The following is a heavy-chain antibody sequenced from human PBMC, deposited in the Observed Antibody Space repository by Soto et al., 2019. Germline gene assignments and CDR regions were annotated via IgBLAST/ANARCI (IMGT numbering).Heavy chain of an antibody. V-gene: IGHV3-30*03. D-gene: IGHD6-13*01. CDR3: ARDRVIAAAGFDAFDI. Sequence: LRLSCAASGFTFRSYGMNWVRQAPGKGLEWVAVISYDGSDKYYADSVKGRFTISRDNSKNTLFLQMNSLRVEDTAVYYCARDRVIAAAGFDAFDIWGQGTMVTVSS. CDR1: GFTFRSYG. J-gene: IGHJ3*02. CDR2: ISYDGSDK.